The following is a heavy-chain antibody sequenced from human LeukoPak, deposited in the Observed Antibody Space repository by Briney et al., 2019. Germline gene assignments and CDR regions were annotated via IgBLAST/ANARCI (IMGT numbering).Heavy chain of an antibody. CDR1: GFTFSSYA. V-gene: IGHV3-30-3*01. CDR3: AKGSGWYTRDAFDI. Sequence: GGSLRLSCAASGFTFSSYAMHWVRQAPGKGLEWVAVISYDGSNKYYADSVKGRFTISRDNSKNTLYLQMNSLRAEDTALYYCAKGSGWYTRDAFDIWGQGTMVTVSS. CDR2: ISYDGSNK. J-gene: IGHJ3*02. D-gene: IGHD6-19*01.